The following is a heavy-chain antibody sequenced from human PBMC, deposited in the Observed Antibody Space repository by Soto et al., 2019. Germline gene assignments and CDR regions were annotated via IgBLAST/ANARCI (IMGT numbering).Heavy chain of an antibody. CDR1: GFTFGNYW. J-gene: IGHJ5*02. CDR2: IKQDGSER. Sequence: LRLSCAASGFTFGNYWMSWVRQAPGKGPEWVANIKQDGSERNYVDSVKGRFTISRDNAENSLYLQMNSLRVEGTGVYYCASARHIGPWGQGTLVTVSS. V-gene: IGHV3-7*01. CDR3: ASARHIGP. D-gene: IGHD2-21*01.